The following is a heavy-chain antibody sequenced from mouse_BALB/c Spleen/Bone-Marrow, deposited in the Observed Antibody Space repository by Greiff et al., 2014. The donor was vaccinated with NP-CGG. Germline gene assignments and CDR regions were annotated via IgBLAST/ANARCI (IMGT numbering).Heavy chain of an antibody. V-gene: IGHV1-54*01. J-gene: IGHJ4*01. CDR2: INSGSGGT. D-gene: IGHD2-4*01. CDR3: ARAITDAMDY. Sequence: QVQLQQSGAELVRPGTSVKVPCKGSGYAFTNYLIEWVKQRPGQGLEWIGVINSGSGGTKYNEKFKGKATLTADESSSTAYMQLSSLTSDDSAVYFCARAITDAMDYWGQGTSVTVSS. CDR1: GYAFTNYL.